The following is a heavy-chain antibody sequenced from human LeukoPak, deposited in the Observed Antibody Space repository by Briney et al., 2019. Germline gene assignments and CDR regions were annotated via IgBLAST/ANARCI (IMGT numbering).Heavy chain of an antibody. J-gene: IGHJ4*02. D-gene: IGHD6-6*01. V-gene: IGHV1-69*04. Sequence: SVKVSCKASGGTFSSYAISWVRRAPGQGLEWMGRIIPILGIANYAQKFQGRVTITADKSTSTAYMELSSLRSEDTAVYYCARDRDSSIAARLDYWGQGTLVTVSS. CDR3: ARDRDSSIAARLDY. CDR2: IIPILGIA. CDR1: GGTFSSYA.